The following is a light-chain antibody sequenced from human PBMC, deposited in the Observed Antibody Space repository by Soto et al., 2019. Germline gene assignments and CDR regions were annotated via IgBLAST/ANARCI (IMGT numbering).Light chain of an antibody. Sequence: EIVLTQSPGTLSLSPCERATVSCSASQSVGGSSLAWYQQRPGQAPRLLIYDTSKRATGIPDRFSGSGSGTDFTLTISRLEPEDFAVYYCQQYQNSPRTFGQGTKVDIK. CDR1: QSVGGSS. CDR3: QQYQNSPRT. J-gene: IGKJ1*01. V-gene: IGKV3-20*01. CDR2: DTS.